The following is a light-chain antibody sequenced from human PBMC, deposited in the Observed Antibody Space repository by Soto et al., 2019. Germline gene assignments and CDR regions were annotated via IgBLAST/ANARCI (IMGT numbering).Light chain of an antibody. CDR3: VAWDDSLNGYVV. CDR2: NNN. V-gene: IGLV1-44*01. J-gene: IGLJ2*01. Sequence: QSALTQPPSASGTPGQRVTISCSGSSSNIGSNTVNWYQQLPGTAPKLVIYNNNQRPSGVPDRFSSSKSGTSASLAISGLQSEDEADYYCVAWDDSLNGYVVFGGGTKVTVL. CDR1: SSNIGSNT.